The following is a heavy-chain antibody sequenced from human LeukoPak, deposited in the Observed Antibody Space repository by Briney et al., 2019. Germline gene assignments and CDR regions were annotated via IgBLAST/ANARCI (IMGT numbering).Heavy chain of an antibody. D-gene: IGHD5-18*01. J-gene: IGHJ6*03. CDR2: ISAYNGNT. V-gene: IGHV1-18*01. CDR1: GYTFTSYG. CDR3: ARAGGYSYGPIGYYYYYYMDV. Sequence: ASVKVSCKASGYTFTSYGISWVRQAPGQGLEWMGWISAYNGNTNYAQKLQGRVTMTTDTSTSTAYMELRSLRSDDTAVYYCARAGGYSYGPIGYYYYYYMDVWGKGTTVTISS.